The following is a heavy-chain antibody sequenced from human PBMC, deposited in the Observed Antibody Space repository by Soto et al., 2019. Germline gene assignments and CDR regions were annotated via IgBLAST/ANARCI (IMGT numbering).Heavy chain of an antibody. J-gene: IGHJ5*02. Sequence: HPGGSLRLSCAASGFTFSSYAMHWVRQAPGKGLEWVAVISYDGSNKYYADSVKGRFTISRDNSKNTLYLQMNSLRAEDTAVYYCARDRSPISWGQGTLVTVS. CDR2: ISYDGSNK. V-gene: IGHV3-30-3*01. CDR1: GFTFSSYA. CDR3: ARDRSPIS.